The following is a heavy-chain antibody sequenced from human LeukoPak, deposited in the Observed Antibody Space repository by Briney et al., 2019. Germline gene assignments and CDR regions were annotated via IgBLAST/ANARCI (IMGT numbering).Heavy chain of an antibody. V-gene: IGHV1-8*01. CDR2: MNPNSGNT. CDR1: GYTFTSYD. D-gene: IGHD3-16*02. CDR3: ARGVKYDYVWGSYRYTDGAFDI. J-gene: IGHJ3*02. Sequence: ASVKVSCKASGYTFTSYDINWVRQATGQGLEWMGWMNPNSGNTGYAQKFQGRVTMTRNTSISTAYMELSSLRSEDTAVYYCARGVKYDYVWGSYRYTDGAFDIWGQGTMVPVSS.